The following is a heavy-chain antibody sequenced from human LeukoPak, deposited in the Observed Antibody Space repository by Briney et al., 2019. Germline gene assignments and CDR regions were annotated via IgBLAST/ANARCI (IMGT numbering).Heavy chain of an antibody. J-gene: IGHJ1*01. CDR2: IKQDGSEK. CDR1: GFTFSSYW. Sequence: GGSLRLSCAASGFTFSSYWMSWVRQAPGKGLEWVANIKQDGSEKHYVDSVKGRFTISRDNAKNSLYLQMNSLRAEDTALYYRAKDSYSGSSSWYEGYFQHWGQGTLVTVSS. D-gene: IGHD6-13*01. CDR3: AKDSYSGSSSWYEGYFQH. V-gene: IGHV3-7*03.